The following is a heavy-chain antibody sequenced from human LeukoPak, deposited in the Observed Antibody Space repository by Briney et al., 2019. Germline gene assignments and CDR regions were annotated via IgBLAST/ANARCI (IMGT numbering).Heavy chain of an antibody. CDR3: ARAFLVGYSPEEYFFDY. CDR2: IYHSGTT. J-gene: IGHJ4*02. D-gene: IGHD2-15*01. CDR1: GFTFGSYS. Sequence: GSLRLSCAASGFTFGSYSMNWVRQPPGKGLECIGEIYHSGTTNYNPSLKSRVTISVDKSMNHFSLKLNSVTAADTAVYYCARAFLVGYSPEEYFFDYWGQGTLVTVSS. V-gene: IGHV4-4*02.